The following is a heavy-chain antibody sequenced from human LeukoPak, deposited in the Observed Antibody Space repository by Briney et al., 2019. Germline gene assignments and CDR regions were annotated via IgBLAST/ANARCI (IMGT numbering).Heavy chain of an antibody. CDR3: ARKRREDFYFDY. V-gene: IGHV1-18*01. CDR1: GYTFTIYG. D-gene: IGHD1-26*01. J-gene: IGHJ4*02. CDR2: ISAYNGNT. Sequence: ASVTVSCKASGYTFTIYGISWVRQAPGQGIEWMGWISAYNGNTNYAQKLQGRVTMTTDTSTSTAYMELRSLRSDDTAVYYCARKRREDFYFDYWGQGTLVTVSS.